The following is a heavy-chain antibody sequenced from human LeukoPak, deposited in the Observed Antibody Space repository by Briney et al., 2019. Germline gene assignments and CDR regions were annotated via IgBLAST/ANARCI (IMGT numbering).Heavy chain of an antibody. J-gene: IGHJ6*03. V-gene: IGHV4-34*01. CDR3: ARAPDGYNYYYCYYYMDV. D-gene: IGHD5-24*01. CDR1: GGSFSSYY. CDR2: IYYSGST. Sequence: PSETLSLTCAVYGGSFSSYYWNWIRQPPGKGLEWIGSIYYSGSTYYNPSLKSRVTISVDTSKNQFSLKLSSVTAADTAVYYCARAPDGYNYYYCYYYMDVWGKGTTVTVSS.